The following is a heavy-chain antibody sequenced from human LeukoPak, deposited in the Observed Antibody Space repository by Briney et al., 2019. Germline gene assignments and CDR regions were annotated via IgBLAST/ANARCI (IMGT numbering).Heavy chain of an antibody. Sequence: PGRSLRLSCAASGFTFSSYAMHWVRQAPGKGLEWVAVIWYDGSNKYYADSVKGRFTISRDNSKNTLYLQMNSLRAEDTAVYYCAKADRRIQLWLHGWGQGTLVTVSS. V-gene: IGHV3-33*06. D-gene: IGHD5-18*01. CDR2: IWYDGSNK. CDR1: GFTFSSYA. CDR3: AKADRRIQLWLHG. J-gene: IGHJ4*02.